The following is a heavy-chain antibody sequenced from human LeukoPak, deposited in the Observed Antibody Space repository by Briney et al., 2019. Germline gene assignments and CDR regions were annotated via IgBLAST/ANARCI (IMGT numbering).Heavy chain of an antibody. D-gene: IGHD1-20*01. V-gene: IGHV1-3*03. CDR3: ARGKITGTLPALNWFDP. CDR2: INAGNGNT. Sequence: GASVKVSCKASGYTFTSYAMHWVRQAPGQRLEWMGWINAGNGNTKYSQEFQGRVTITRDTSASTAYMELSSLRSEDMAVYYCARGKITGTLPALNWFDPWGQGTLVTVSS. CDR1: GYTFTSYA. J-gene: IGHJ5*02.